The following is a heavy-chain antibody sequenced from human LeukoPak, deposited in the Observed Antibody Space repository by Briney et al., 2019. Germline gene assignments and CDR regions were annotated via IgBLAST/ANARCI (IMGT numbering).Heavy chain of an antibody. CDR3: AKAEEYSSGWYNGLDY. CDR2: ISGSGGST. J-gene: IGHJ4*02. Sequence: GGSLRLSCAASGFTFSSYAMSWVRQAPGKGLEWVSAISGSGGSTYYADPVKGRFTTSRDNSTNTLYLQMNSLRAEDTAVYYCAKAEEYSSGWYNGLDYWGQGTLVTVSS. V-gene: IGHV3-23*01. CDR1: GFTFSSYA. D-gene: IGHD6-19*01.